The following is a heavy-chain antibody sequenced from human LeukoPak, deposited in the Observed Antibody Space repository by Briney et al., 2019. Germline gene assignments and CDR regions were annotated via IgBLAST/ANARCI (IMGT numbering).Heavy chain of an antibody. CDR2: ITTSDGNT. CDR1: GFTFSSYT. Sequence: GGPLRLSCAASGFTFSSYTMSWVRQAPGKGLEWVSTITTSDGNTYYADSVKGRFTVSRDNSKNTLFLQMNSLRAEDTAVYYCAKDGGLWVSAHWGDSWGRGTLVTVSS. CDR3: AKDGGLWVSAHWGDS. D-gene: IGHD7-27*01. J-gene: IGHJ4*02. V-gene: IGHV3-23*01.